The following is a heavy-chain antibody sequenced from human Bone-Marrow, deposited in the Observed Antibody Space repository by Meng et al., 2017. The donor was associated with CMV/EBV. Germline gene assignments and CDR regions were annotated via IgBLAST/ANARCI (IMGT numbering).Heavy chain of an antibody. CDR2: IRYDGSNK. Sequence: GESLKISCAASGFTFSSYGMHWVRQAPGKGLEWVAFIRYDGSNKYYADSVKGRFTISRDNSKNTLYLQMNSLRAEDTAVYYCAKDLRRDIVVVPAAPRGDFQHWGQGTRVTVYS. V-gene: IGHV3-30*02. D-gene: IGHD2-2*01. CDR3: AKDLRRDIVVVPAAPRGDFQH. CDR1: GFTFSSYG. J-gene: IGHJ1*01.